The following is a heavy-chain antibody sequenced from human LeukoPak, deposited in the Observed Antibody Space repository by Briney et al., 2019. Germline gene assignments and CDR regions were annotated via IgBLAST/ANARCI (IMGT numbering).Heavy chain of an antibody. J-gene: IGHJ6*02. CDR2: INPSGGST. CDR3: ARRGHGDYDYYGMDV. V-gene: IGHV1-46*01. D-gene: IGHD4-17*01. Sequence: ASVTVSCKASGYTFTSYYIHWVRQAPGQGLEWMGIINPSGGSTSYAQKFQGRVTMTRDTSTSTVYMELSSLRSEDTAVYYCARRGHGDYDYYGMDVWGQGTTVTVSS. CDR1: GYTFTSYY.